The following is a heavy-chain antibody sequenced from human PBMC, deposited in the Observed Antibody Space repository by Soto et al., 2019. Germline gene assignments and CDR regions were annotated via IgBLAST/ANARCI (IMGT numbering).Heavy chain of an antibody. D-gene: IGHD3-22*01. CDR2: ISSSGSTI. V-gene: IGHV3-11*01. CDR3: ARELRGYYDSSGYYPNWFDH. Sequence: GGSLSLSCAASGFTFSDYYMSWIRQAPGEGLEWVSYISSSGSTIYYADSVKGRFTICRGNAKNSLYRQMNSLRAEDTAVYYCARELRGYYDSSGYYPNWFDHWGQGTLVTVSS. J-gene: IGHJ5*02. CDR1: GFTFSDYY.